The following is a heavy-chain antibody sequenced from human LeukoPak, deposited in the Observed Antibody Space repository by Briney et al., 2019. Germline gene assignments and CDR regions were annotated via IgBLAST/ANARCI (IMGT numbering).Heavy chain of an antibody. V-gene: IGHV4-61*01. Sequence: TSETLSLTCTVSGGSISSSSYYWSWIRQPPGKGLDWIGYIYYSGNTKYNPSLKSRVTISVDTSKNQFSLKLSSVTAADTAVYYCARVVDYGDYGSPGYYYYMDVWGKGTTVTVSS. D-gene: IGHD4-17*01. J-gene: IGHJ6*03. CDR3: ARVVDYGDYGSPGYYYYMDV. CDR2: IYYSGNT. CDR1: GGSISSSSYY.